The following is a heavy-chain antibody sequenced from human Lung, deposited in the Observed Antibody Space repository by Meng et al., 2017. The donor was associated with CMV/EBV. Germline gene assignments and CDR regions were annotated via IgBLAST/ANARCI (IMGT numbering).Heavy chain of an antibody. CDR2: ISSSSSTI. Sequence: GEXXKISCAASGFTFSSYTMNWVRQAPGKGLEWVSYISSSSSTIYYADSVKGRFTIPRDNAKNSLYLQMNSLRAEDTAVYYCARGGGSYSGDYWGQGTLVTVSS. J-gene: IGHJ4*02. CDR1: GFTFSSYT. CDR3: ARGGGSYSGDY. D-gene: IGHD1-26*01. V-gene: IGHV3-48*04.